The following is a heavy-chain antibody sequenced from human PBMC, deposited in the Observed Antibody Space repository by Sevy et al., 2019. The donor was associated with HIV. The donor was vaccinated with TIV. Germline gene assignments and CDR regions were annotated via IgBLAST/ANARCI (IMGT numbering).Heavy chain of an antibody. Sequence: GGSLRLSCAASGFMFDDYAMHWVRQVPGKGLEWVAGISWNRGAMGYADSVRGRFTISRDNAKNSICLQMNSLTAEDTALYDCAKGRLSVEYYFDCWGQGTLVTVSS. V-gene: IGHV3-9*01. CDR1: GFMFDDYA. CDR3: AKGRLSVEYYFDC. J-gene: IGHJ4*02. CDR2: ISWNRGAM. D-gene: IGHD3-16*02.